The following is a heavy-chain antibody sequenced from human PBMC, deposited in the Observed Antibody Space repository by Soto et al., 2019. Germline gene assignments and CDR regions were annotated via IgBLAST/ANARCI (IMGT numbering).Heavy chain of an antibody. Sequence: QVQLVQSGAEVKKPGSSVKVSCNTSGGTFNSFAISWVRQAPGQGLEWMGGVIPNFETTYYAQKFQGRPTMAADEATAIANMELNSLRSEVTAVYNCVKEQGLYVHTGIVIDYYGMDVWGQGTTVTVSS. CDR2: VIPNFETT. D-gene: IGHD5-18*01. V-gene: IGHV1-69*01. CDR1: GGTFNSFA. CDR3: VKEQGLYVHTGIVIDYYGMDV. J-gene: IGHJ6*02.